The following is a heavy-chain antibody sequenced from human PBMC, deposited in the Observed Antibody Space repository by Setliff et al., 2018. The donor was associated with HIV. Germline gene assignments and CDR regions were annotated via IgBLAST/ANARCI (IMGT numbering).Heavy chain of an antibody. CDR2: IYHSGST. V-gene: IGHV4-39*07. Sequence: SETLSLTCTVSGGSISINSYYWGWIRQPPGKGLEWIGSIYHSGSTYYNPSLKSRVTLSVDTSKNQFSLKLSSVTAADTAVYYCARDGRWSSGWFDPWGQGTLVTVSS. D-gene: IGHD2-15*01. CDR3: ARDGRWSSGWFDP. CDR1: GGSISINSYY. J-gene: IGHJ5*02.